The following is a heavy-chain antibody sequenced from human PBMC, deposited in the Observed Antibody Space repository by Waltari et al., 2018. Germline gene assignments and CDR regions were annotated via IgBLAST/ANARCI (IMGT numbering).Heavy chain of an antibody. Sequence: QLQLQESGPGLVKPSETLSLTCTVSGGSISSSSYYWGWIRQPPGKGLEWIGSIYYSGNTYYNPSIKSRVTISVDTSKNQFSLNLTSVTAADTAVYYCARVVDYDILTGRMYYFDYWGQGTLVTVSS. V-gene: IGHV4-39*07. D-gene: IGHD3-9*01. CDR2: IYYSGNT. CDR1: GGSISSSSYY. CDR3: ARVVDYDILTGRMYYFDY. J-gene: IGHJ4*02.